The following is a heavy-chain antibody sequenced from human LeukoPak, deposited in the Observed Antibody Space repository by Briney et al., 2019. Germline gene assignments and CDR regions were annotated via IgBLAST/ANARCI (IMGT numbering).Heavy chain of an antibody. Sequence: SETLSLTCTVSGVSISSYYWSWIRQPPGKGLEWIGYIYYSGSNKYNPSLKSRVAISIDTSKNQFSLKLNSVTTADTAVYYCARSLPCPCGGDCWGAFDLWGQGTLVPVSS. D-gene: IGHD2-21*02. CDR3: ARSLPCPCGGDCWGAFDL. CDR1: GVSISSYY. CDR2: IYYSGSN. J-gene: IGHJ3*01. V-gene: IGHV4-59*01.